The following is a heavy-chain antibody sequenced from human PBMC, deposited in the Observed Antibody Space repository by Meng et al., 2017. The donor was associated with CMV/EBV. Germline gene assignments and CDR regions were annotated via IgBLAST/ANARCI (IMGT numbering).Heavy chain of an antibody. V-gene: IGHV3-30*04. D-gene: IGHD6-13*01. Sequence: GESLKISCAASGFTFSSYAMHWVRQAPGKGLEWVAVISYDGSNKYYADSVKGRFTISRDNSKNTLYLQMNSLRAEDTAVYYCASPTWGSSSYPPDYWGQGTLVTVSS. CDR1: GFTFSSYA. J-gene: IGHJ4*02. CDR3: ASPTWGSSSYPPDY. CDR2: ISYDGSNK.